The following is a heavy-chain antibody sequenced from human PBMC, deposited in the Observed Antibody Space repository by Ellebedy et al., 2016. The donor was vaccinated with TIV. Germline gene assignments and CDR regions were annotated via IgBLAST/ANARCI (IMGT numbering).Heavy chain of an antibody. CDR3: AREPMVRGVIRRGYAMDV. V-gene: IGHV3-33*08. Sequence: GGSLRLXXAASGFTSSTYGLPWVRQAPGKGLERVAVIWYDGSNKYYAAPVKGRFTISRDNSKNTLYLQMNSLRAEDTAVYYCAREPMVRGVIRRGYAMDVWGQGTTVTVSS. D-gene: IGHD3-10*01. CDR2: IWYDGSNK. J-gene: IGHJ6*02. CDR1: GFTSSTYG.